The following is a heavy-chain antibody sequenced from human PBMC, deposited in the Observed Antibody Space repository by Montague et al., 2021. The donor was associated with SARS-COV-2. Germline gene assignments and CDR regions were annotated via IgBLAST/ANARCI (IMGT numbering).Heavy chain of an antibody. CDR2: IYYSGTT. J-gene: IGHJ4*02. CDR3: ARGMIRGVTTPFDY. CDR1: SGSIISSGYY. D-gene: IGHD3-10*01. Sequence: SETLSLTCSVSSGSIISSGYYWAWIRQPPWEELAWIGNIYYSGTTYSNPSLQSRGTISVDTSKNHLSLRLSSVTAADTAVYFCARGMIRGVTTPFDYWGQGTQVTVSS. V-gene: IGHV4-39*02.